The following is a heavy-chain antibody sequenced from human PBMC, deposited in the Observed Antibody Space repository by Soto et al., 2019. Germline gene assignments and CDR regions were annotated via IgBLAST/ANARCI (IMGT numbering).Heavy chain of an antibody. Sequence: QVQLQESGPGLVKPSQTLSLTCTVSGGSISSGGYYWSWIRQHPGKGLEWIGYIYYSGSTYYNPSLKSRVTISVGTSKNQFSLKLSSVTAADTAVYYCARGWEPPTYYFDYWGQGTLVTVSS. D-gene: IGHD1-1*01. V-gene: IGHV4-31*03. J-gene: IGHJ4*02. CDR2: IYYSGST. CDR3: ARGWEPPTYYFDY. CDR1: GGSISSGGYY.